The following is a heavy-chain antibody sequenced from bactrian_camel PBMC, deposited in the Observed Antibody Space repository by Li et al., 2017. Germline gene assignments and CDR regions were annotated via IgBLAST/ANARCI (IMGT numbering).Heavy chain of an antibody. V-gene: IGHV3S63*01. CDR3: AAGNRFRADCGVFAY. CDR2: TGSSDGTT. J-gene: IGHJ6*01. Sequence: HVQLVESGGGSVQAGGSLKLSCEGPEYVFTYCKMGWYRQTPGNERELVSNTGSSDGTTNYADSVKGRFTIAQDKAKTTLFLQMNSLKTEDTAMYYCAAGNRFRADCGVFAYWGQVTQVTVS. CDR1: EYVFTYCK. D-gene: IGHD3*01.